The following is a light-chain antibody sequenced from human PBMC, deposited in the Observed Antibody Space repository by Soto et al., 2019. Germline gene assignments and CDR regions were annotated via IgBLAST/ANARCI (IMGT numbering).Light chain of an antibody. CDR1: SSDIGSFNL. V-gene: IGLV2-23*01. CDR2: EGS. Sequence: QSALTQPASVSGSPGQSITISCTGTSSDIGSFNLVSWYQQHADTAPKLVIFEGSKRPSGVSNRFSGSKSGNTASLTISGLQAEDEADYYCCSYAGSITYVFGTGTKVTVL. J-gene: IGLJ1*01. CDR3: CSYAGSITYV.